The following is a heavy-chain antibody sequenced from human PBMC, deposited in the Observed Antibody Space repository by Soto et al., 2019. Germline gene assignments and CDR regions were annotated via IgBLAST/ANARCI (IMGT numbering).Heavy chain of an antibody. V-gene: IGHV1-69*13. CDR2: IIPIFGTA. Sequence: SVKVSCKASGGTFSSYAISWVRQAPGQGLEWMGGIIPIFGTANYAQKFQGRVTITADESTSTAYMELSSLRSEDTAVYYCARDPLPNDSSGYYGYNWFDPWGQGNLVTVSS. CDR1: GGTFSSYA. CDR3: ARDPLPNDSSGYYGYNWFDP. J-gene: IGHJ5*02. D-gene: IGHD3-22*01.